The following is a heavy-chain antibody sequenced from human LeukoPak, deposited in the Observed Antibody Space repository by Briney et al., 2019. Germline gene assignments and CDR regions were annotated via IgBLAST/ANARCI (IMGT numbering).Heavy chain of an antibody. CDR3: ARDLDRDYTFPDY. V-gene: IGHV3-33*01. Sequence: QPGGSLRLSCVESGFTSSNYAMSWVRQAPGKGLEWVAVIWYDGSNKYYADSVKGRFTISRDNSKNTLYLQMNSLRAEDTAVYYCARDLDRDYTFPDYWGQGTLVTVSS. CDR1: GFTSSNYA. CDR2: IWYDGSNK. D-gene: IGHD3/OR15-3a*01. J-gene: IGHJ4*02.